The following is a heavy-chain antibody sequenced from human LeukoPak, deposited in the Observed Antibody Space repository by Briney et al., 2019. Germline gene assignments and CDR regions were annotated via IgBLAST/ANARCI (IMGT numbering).Heavy chain of an antibody. D-gene: IGHD5-18*01. Sequence: ASVKVSCKVSGYTLTELSMHWVRQAPGKGLEWMGGFDPEDGETTYAQKFQGRVTMTEDTSTDTAYMELSSLRSEDTAVYYCASTSGRGYSYGNWGQGTLVTVSS. V-gene: IGHV1-24*01. CDR1: GYTLTELS. CDR3: ASTSGRGYSYGN. J-gene: IGHJ4*02. CDR2: FDPEDGET.